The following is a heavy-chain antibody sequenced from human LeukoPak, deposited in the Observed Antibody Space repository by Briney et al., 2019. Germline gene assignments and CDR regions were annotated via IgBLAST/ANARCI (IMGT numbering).Heavy chain of an antibody. V-gene: IGHV3-11*04. D-gene: IGHD6-6*01. Sequence: PGGSLRLSCAASGFTFSDSYMTWVRQAPGKGVEWVAYISGSGHDINYSESAKGRFTISRDNAKNSLYLQMSSLRVEDTAVYYCTRDPRHLDSWGQGTPVTVSP. CDR2: ISGSGHDI. CDR3: TRDPRHLDS. CDR1: GFTFSDSY. J-gene: IGHJ4*02.